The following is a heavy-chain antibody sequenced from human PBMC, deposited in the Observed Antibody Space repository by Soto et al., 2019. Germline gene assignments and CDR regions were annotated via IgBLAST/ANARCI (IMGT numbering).Heavy chain of an antibody. Sequence: QVQLVESGGGVVQPGRSLRLSCAASGLTFSNYGMHWVRQAPGKGLEWVAVIWYDGSNKYYADSVKGRFTISRDNSKDTLYLQMNILRAEDTAVYYCARGNLNYDYGMDVWGQGTTVTVSS. CDR1: GLTFSNYG. V-gene: IGHV3-33*01. CDR2: IWYDGSNK. CDR3: ARGNLNYDYGMDV. J-gene: IGHJ6*02.